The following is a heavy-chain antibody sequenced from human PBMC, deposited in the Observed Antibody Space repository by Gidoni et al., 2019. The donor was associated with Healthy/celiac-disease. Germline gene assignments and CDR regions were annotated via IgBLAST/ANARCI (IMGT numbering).Heavy chain of an antibody. J-gene: IGHJ6*03. CDR2: IYYSGST. D-gene: IGHD3-10*01. Sequence: QVQLQASGPGLVKPSQTLSLTCTVSGGSLSRGDYYWSWIRQPPGKGLEWIGYIYYSGSTYYNPSLKSRVTISVDTSKNQFSLKLSSVTAADTAVYYCARDLAPLWFGELPYYMDVWGKGTTVTVSS. CDR1: GGSLSRGDYY. CDR3: ARDLAPLWFGELPYYMDV. V-gene: IGHV4-30-4*01.